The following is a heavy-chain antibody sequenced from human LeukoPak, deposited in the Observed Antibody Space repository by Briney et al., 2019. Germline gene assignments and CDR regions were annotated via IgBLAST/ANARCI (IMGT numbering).Heavy chain of an antibody. V-gene: IGHV3-53*01. Sequence: GGSLRLSCAASGFTVITNDMTWVRQAPGKGLESVSVLYSDGNTKYADSVQGRFTISRDNSKNTLYLEMNSLSPDDTAVYYCARGVEPLAANTLAYWGQGTLVTVSS. CDR3: ARGVEPLAANTLAY. CDR2: LYSDGNT. J-gene: IGHJ4*02. D-gene: IGHD1-14*01. CDR1: GFTVITND.